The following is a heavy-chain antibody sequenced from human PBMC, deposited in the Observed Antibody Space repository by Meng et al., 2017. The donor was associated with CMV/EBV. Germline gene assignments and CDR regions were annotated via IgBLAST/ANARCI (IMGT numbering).Heavy chain of an antibody. CDR1: EFTFSNYG. J-gene: IGHJ4*02. CDR3: ATLPSTDYDVNDY. Sequence: QVLLVESGGVVVQPGGSLRLSCTASEFTFSNYGMHWVRQPPGKGLQWVSFIRYDRITKYYTESVKGRFTISRDNSKNTLYLEMNNLRPEDTALYFCATLPSTDYDVNDYWGQGTLVTVSS. D-gene: IGHD3-22*01. V-gene: IGHV3-30*02. CDR2: IRYDRITK.